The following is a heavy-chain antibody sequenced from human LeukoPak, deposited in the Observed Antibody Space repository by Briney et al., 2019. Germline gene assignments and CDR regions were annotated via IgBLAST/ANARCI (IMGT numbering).Heavy chain of an antibody. CDR3: ARVRGEAPFDY. J-gene: IGHJ4*02. D-gene: IGHD3-10*01. V-gene: IGHV3-48*03. CDR1: GFSFSSYE. Sequence: GGSLRLSCAASGFSFSSYEMAWVRQAPGKGLEWLSFISNRDNTIYTADSVKGRFTISRDNAKNSLYLQMNSLRADDTAIYYCARVRGEAPFDYWRLGTLVTVSS. CDR2: ISNRDNTI.